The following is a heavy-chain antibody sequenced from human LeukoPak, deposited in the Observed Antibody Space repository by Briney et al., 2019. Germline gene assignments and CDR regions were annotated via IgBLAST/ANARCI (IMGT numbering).Heavy chain of an antibody. CDR1: GFTVSSNY. D-gene: IGHD3-9*01. J-gene: IGHJ4*02. Sequence: GGSLRLSCAASGFTVSSNYMSWVRQAPGKGLEWVSVIYSGGSTYYADSVKGRFTISRDNAKNSLYLQMNSLRAEDTAVYYCARGYEGWLLSSGWGQGTLVTVSS. CDR3: ARGYEGWLLSSG. CDR2: IYSGGST. V-gene: IGHV3-66*01.